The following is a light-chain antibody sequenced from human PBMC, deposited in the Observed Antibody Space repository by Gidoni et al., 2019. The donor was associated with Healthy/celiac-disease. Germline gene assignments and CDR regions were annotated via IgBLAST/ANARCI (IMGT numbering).Light chain of an antibody. Sequence: QIPHSPSSLSASVGDRVTISCRATQSSRGYVNWYQKKPGKPTKLLIDAASSLQSGVPSRFSGSGSGADFTLTISSLQAEDFANYYCQQSYSTPLTFGAGTKVDIK. CDR2: AAS. J-gene: IGKJ3*01. CDR1: QSSRGY. V-gene: IGKV1-39*01. CDR3: QQSYSTPLT.